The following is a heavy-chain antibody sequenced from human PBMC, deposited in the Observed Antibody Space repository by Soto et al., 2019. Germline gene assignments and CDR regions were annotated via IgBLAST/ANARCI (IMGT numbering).Heavy chain of an antibody. Sequence: QVQLVQSGAEVKKPGASVKVSCKASGYTFTSYGISWVRQAPGQGLEWMGWISAYNGNTNYAQKLQGRVTMTTDTSTSTAYMELWSLRSDDTAVYYCARDASGSYKPPVGWFDPWGQGTLVTVSS. CDR1: GYTFTSYG. D-gene: IGHD3-10*01. J-gene: IGHJ5*02. CDR3: ARDASGSYKPPVGWFDP. V-gene: IGHV1-18*01. CDR2: ISAYNGNT.